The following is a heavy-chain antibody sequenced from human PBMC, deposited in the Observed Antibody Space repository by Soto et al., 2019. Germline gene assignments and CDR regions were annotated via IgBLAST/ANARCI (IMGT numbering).Heavy chain of an antibody. V-gene: IGHV1-8*01. CDR3: AREITIFGVVTAGMDV. D-gene: IGHD3-3*01. J-gene: IGHJ6*02. CDR2: MNPNSGNT. CDR1: GYTFTSYD. Sequence: ASVKVSCKASGYTFTSYDINWVRQATGQGLEWMGWMNPNSGNTGYAQKFQGRVTMTRNTSISTAYMELSSLRSEDTAVYYCAREITIFGVVTAGMDVWGQGTTVTVYS.